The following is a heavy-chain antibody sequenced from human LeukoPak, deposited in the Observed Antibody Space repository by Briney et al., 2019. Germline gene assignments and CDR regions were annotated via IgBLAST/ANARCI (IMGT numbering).Heavy chain of an antibody. D-gene: IGHD6-13*01. CDR2: IFHRGIP. Sequence: SGTLSLTCAVSDYSITNSWWSWVRQSPGMRLEWIGQIFHRGIPNYNPSLKSRVTISVDTSKNQFSLKLSSVTAADTAVYYCARRIAGKQYDYWGQGTLVTVSS. V-gene: IGHV4-4*02. CDR3: ARRIAGKQYDY. CDR1: DYSITNSW. J-gene: IGHJ4*02.